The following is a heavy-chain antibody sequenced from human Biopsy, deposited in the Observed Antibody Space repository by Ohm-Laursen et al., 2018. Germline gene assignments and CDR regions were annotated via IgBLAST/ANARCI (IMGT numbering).Heavy chain of an antibody. V-gene: IGHV4-59*01. J-gene: IGHJ4*02. CDR1: GESMGTYY. CDR3: ARDSRGGHLNTTLITGKNLDS. D-gene: IGHD3-16*01. Sequence: TLSLTCTVSGESMGTYYWTWIRQSPGKGLEWIGYIYYTGSTNYNPSVKSRVTISVDTSKNQFSLKLNSVTAADTAVYFCARDSRGGHLNTTLITGKNLDSWGQGTLVTVSS. CDR2: IYYTGST.